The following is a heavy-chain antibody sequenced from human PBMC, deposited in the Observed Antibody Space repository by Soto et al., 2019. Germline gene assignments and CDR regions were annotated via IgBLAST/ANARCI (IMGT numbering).Heavy chain of an antibody. D-gene: IGHD2-15*01. V-gene: IGHV3-7*03. Sequence: VQLVESGGGLVQPGGSLRLSCAASGFTFSSYWMGWVRQAPGRGLEWVANINQDGSEKYYVDSVKGRFTISRDNARNSLYLQMNSLRVEDTAVYYCTRGGGNLDYWGQGTLVTVSS. CDR2: INQDGSEK. J-gene: IGHJ4*02. CDR3: TRGGGNLDY. CDR1: GFTFSSYW.